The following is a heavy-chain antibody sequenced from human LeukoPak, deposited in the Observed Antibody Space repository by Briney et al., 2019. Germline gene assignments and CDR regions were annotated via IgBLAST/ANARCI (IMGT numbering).Heavy chain of an antibody. Sequence: SETLSLTCAVYGGSFSGYYWSWIRQPPGKGLEWVGEINQSGSTNYNPSLKSRVTISVDTSKNQFSLKLISVIAADTAVYYCARDDPLSSGWYPPGAFDVWGQGTMVTVSA. J-gene: IGHJ3*01. V-gene: IGHV4-34*01. CDR2: INQSGST. CDR1: GGSFSGYY. D-gene: IGHD6-19*01. CDR3: ARDDPLSSGWYPPGAFDV.